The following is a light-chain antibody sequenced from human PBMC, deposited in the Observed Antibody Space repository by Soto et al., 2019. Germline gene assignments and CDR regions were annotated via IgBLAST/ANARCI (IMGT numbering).Light chain of an antibody. CDR1: SSDVGGYNY. V-gene: IGLV2-14*01. J-gene: IGLJ2*01. Sequence: QSALTQPASVSGSPGQSITISCTGTSSDVGGYNYVSWYQQHPGKAPKLMMYDVSNRPSGVSNRFSGSKSGNTASLTISGLQAEDEADYYCSSYTSSSTLVVFGGGTQLPVL. CDR2: DVS. CDR3: SSYTSSSTLVV.